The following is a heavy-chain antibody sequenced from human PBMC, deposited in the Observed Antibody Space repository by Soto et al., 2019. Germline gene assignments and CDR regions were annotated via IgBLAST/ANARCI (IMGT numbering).Heavy chain of an antibody. D-gene: IGHD2-2*01. CDR2: ISPSGGST. J-gene: IGHJ5*02. CDR1: GYTFTSYY. CDR3: ARASTSSSWFDP. Sequence: QVQLVQSGAEVKKPGASVKVSCKASGYTFTSYYMHWVRQAPGQGLEWMGIISPSGGSTSYAQKFQGRVTMTRDRSTSTGYMELSSLRSEDTAVYYCARASTSSSWFDPWGQGTLVTVSS. V-gene: IGHV1-46*01.